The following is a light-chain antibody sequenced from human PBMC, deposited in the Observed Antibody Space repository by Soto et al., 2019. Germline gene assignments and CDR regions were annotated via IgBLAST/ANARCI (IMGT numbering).Light chain of an antibody. CDR2: KAS. V-gene: IGKV1-5*03. CDR3: QQYNSYSWT. Sequence: DIQMNQSPSTLSASVGDRVTITCRASQSISSWLAWYQQKPGKAPKLLIYKASSLESGVPSRFSGSGSGTEFTLTISSLQPDDFATYYCQQYNSYSWTSGQGTKVDIK. CDR1: QSISSW. J-gene: IGKJ1*01.